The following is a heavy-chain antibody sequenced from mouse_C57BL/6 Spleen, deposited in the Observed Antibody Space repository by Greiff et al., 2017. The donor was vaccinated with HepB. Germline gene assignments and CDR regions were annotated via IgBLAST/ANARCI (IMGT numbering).Heavy chain of an antibody. CDR3: ARDLYYYGSGFAY. J-gene: IGHJ3*01. Sequence: EVKLMESGGGLVKPGGSLKLSCAASGFTFSSYAMSWVRQTPEKRLEWVATISDGGSYTYYPDNVKGRFTISRANAKNNLYLQMSHLKSEDTAMYYCARDLYYYGSGFAYWGQGTLVTVSA. V-gene: IGHV5-4*01. CDR2: ISDGGSYT. CDR1: GFTFSSYA. D-gene: IGHD1-1*01.